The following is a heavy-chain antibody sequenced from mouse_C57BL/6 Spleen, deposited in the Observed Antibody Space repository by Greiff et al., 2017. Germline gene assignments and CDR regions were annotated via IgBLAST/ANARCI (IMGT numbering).Heavy chain of an antibody. V-gene: IGHV1-81*01. CDR2: IYPRSGNT. Sequence: VQLQQSGAELARPGASVKLSCKASGYTFTSYGISWVKQRTGQGLEWIGEIYPRSGNTYYNEKFKGKATLTADKSSSTAYMELRSLTSEDSAVYFCASYYYGSSHDWYFDVWGTGTTVTVSS. D-gene: IGHD1-1*01. J-gene: IGHJ1*03. CDR1: GYTFTSYG. CDR3: ASYYYGSSHDWYFDV.